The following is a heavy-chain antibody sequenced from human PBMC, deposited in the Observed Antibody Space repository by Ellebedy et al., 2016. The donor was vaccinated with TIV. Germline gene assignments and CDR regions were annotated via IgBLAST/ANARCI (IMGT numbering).Heavy chain of an antibody. D-gene: IGHD2-15*01. CDR1: GGSISSGGYS. CDR2: IYHSGKS. Sequence: SETLSLXCGVSGGSISSGGYSWNWIRQPPGKGLEYIGNIYHSGKSQSNPSLNSRVSISVDRSKNQFSLKLSSVTAADTAVYYCARHHRDCSGGRCYTFDSWGQGTLVTVSS. CDR3: ARHHRDCSGGRCYTFDS. J-gene: IGHJ4*02. V-gene: IGHV4-30-2*01.